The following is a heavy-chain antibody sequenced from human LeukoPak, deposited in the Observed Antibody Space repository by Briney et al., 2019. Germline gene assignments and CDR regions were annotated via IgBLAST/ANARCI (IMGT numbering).Heavy chain of an antibody. CDR2: IYRDGST. J-gene: IGHJ3*02. D-gene: IGHD2-2*01. CDR1: GFTVSSNY. Sequence: TGGSLRLSCVASGFTVSSNYMSWVRQAPGKGLEWVSVIYRDGSTHYADSVKGRFTISREKSKNTLYLQMNGLRAEDTAIYYCARGGVVPAAMGYAFDIWGPGTVVTVSS. CDR3: ARGGVVPAAMGYAFDI. V-gene: IGHV3-66*01.